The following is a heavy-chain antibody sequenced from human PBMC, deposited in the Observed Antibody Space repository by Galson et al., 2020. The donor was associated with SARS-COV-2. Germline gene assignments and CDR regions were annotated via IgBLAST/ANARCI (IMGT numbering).Heavy chain of an antibody. Sequence: ASETLSITCTVSGGFINSSTYYWGWIRQPQGKGLEWIGNILYSGNTYYNPSLKSRVTISVDTSKTRFSLNLISVTAADTAVYYCAALLAYCAGGSCYTFDYWGQGILFTVSA. D-gene: IGHD2-15*01. CDR1: GGFINSSTYY. J-gene: IGHJ4*02. V-gene: IGHV4-39*01. CDR3: AALLAYCAGGSCYTFDY. CDR2: ILYSGNT.